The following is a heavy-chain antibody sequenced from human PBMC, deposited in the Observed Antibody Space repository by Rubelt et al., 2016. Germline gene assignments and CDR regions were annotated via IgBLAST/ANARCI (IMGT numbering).Heavy chain of an antibody. CDR3: AHRPGGSHVDYVDY. V-gene: IGHV2-5*02. J-gene: IGHJ4*02. CDR2: IYWDDDK. Sequence: QITLKESGPTLVKPTQTLTLTCTFSGFSLSTSGVGVGWIRQPPGKALEWLALIYWDDDKRNSPSLKSRLTIPKDTSQNQVVLTMTNMDPMDTATYVCAHRPGGSHVDYVDYWGQGTLVTVSS. D-gene: IGHD1-26*01. CDR1: GFSLSTSGVG.